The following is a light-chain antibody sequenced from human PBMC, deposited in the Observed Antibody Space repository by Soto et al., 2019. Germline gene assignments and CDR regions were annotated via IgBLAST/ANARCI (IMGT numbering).Light chain of an antibody. V-gene: IGLV2-14*01. CDR2: EVS. CDR3: SSYEGTTSQVV. Sequence: QSALTQPASVSGSPGQSITISCTGTSSDVGGYTYVSWYQQHPGEAPKLMIYEVSHRPSGVSDRFSGSKSGSTASLTISGLQTEDEGDYYCSSYEGTTSQVVFGGGTKLTVL. CDR1: SSDVGGYTY. J-gene: IGLJ2*01.